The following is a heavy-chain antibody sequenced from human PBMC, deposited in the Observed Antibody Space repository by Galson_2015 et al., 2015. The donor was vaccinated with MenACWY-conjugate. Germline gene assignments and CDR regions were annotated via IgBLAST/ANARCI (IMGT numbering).Heavy chain of an antibody. V-gene: IGHV6-1*01. Sequence: CAISGDSVSSNSAAWNWLRLSPSRGLEWLGRTYYRSQWYNEYAVSVSGRIAIKADTSKNQFSLQLKSVGPDDTAVYYCAGRRPRSGGFDYWDQGLLVTVSS. CDR2: TYYRSQWYN. D-gene: IGHD6-19*01. J-gene: IGHJ4*02. CDR1: GDSVSSNSAA. CDR3: AGRRPRSGGFDY.